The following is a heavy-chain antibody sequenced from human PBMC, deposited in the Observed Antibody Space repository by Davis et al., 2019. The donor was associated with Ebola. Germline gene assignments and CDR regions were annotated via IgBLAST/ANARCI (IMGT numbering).Heavy chain of an antibody. V-gene: IGHV1-3*01. D-gene: IGHD2-2*01. CDR2: INAAKGNT. CDR1: GYTFSTYA. J-gene: IGHJ5*02. Sequence: ASVKVSCKASGYTFSTYAIHWLRLAPGQRLEWMGLINAAKGNTKYSQRFQGRVTMTRDTSAGTAYMEMSSLTSEDTAVYYCARGVVVGWFDPWGQGTLVTVSS. CDR3: ARGVVVGWFDP.